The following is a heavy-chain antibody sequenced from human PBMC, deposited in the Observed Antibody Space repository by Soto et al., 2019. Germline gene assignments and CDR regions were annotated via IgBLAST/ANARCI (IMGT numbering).Heavy chain of an antibody. Sequence: VQLVQSGAEVKKPGASVKVSCKTSGDSFNDYYIHWVRLAPAQGLEWMGWINPNGGGTKYAQKFQGRVTVTRDTSILTVYMELSSLRSGDTAVYYCARQSGGATATLDYYYFYMDVWGKGTTVTVSS. D-gene: IGHD5-12*01. J-gene: IGHJ6*03. CDR2: INPNGGGT. CDR1: GDSFNDYY. CDR3: ARQSGGATATLDYYYFYMDV. V-gene: IGHV1-2*02.